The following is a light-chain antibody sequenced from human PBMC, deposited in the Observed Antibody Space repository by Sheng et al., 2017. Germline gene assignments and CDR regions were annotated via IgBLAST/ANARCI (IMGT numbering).Light chain of an antibody. V-gene: IGLV3-1*01. CDR2: QDK. CDR1: KLGDKY. Sequence: SYDLSQPPSVSVSPGQSVSITCSGDKLGDKYVCWYQQKAGQSPLLVIYQDKKRPSGIPERFSGSNSGNTATLAISGTQALDEADYYCQTWDSNTAWVFGGGTKLTV. CDR3: QTWDSNTAWV. J-gene: IGLJ3*02.